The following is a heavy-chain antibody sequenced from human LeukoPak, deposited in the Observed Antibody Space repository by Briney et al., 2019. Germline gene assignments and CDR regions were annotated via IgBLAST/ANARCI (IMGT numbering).Heavy chain of an antibody. Sequence: SETLSLTCTVSGGSISSSSYYWGWIRQPPGKGLEWIGSIYYSGSTYYNPSLKSRVTISVDTSKNQFSLKLSSVTAADTAVYYCARGCPPGYYFDYWGQGTLVTVSS. CDR1: GGSISSSSYY. CDR3: ARGCPPGYYFDY. V-gene: IGHV4-39*01. CDR2: IYYSGST. J-gene: IGHJ4*02. D-gene: IGHD6-13*01.